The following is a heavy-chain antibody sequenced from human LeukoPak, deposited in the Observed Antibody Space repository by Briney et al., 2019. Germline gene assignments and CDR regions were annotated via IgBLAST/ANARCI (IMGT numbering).Heavy chain of an antibody. Sequence: ASVTVSCMASGYTFTSYYMHWVRQAPGQGLEWMGIINPSGGSTSYAQKFQGRVTMTRDTSTSTVYMELSSLRSEDTAVYYCARAGQDYYYDSSGYYYVEYFQHWGQGTLVTVSS. CDR3: ARAGQDYYYDSSGYYYVEYFQH. J-gene: IGHJ1*01. D-gene: IGHD3-22*01. CDR2: INPSGGST. CDR1: GYTFTSYY. V-gene: IGHV1-46*01.